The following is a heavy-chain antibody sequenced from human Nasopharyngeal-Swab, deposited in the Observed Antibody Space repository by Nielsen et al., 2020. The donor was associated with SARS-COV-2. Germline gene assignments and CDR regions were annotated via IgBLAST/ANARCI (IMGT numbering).Heavy chain of an antibody. V-gene: IGHV4-30-4*01. CDR1: GGSISSGDHY. CDR2: IYYSGST. CDR3: ARHASHIVLMVYAMGWFDP. J-gene: IGHJ5*02. D-gene: IGHD2-8*01. Sequence: SETLSLTCTVSGGSISSGDHYWSWIRQPPGKGLGWIGYIYYSGSTYYNPSLKSRVTVSVDTSKNQFSLKLSSVTAADTAVYYCARHASHIVLMVYAMGWFDPWGQGTLVTVSS.